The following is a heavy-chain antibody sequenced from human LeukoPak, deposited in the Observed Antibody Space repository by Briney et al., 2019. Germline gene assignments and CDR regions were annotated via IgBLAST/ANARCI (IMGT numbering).Heavy chain of an antibody. J-gene: IGHJ4*02. D-gene: IGHD3-22*01. CDR3: ARSGGYDSSGYYFRSKKPLR. Sequence: GASVKVSCKASGYTFTSYDINWVRRATGQGLEWRGWMNPNSGNTDYAQKFQGRVTMTRNTSISTTYMELSSLRSEDTAVYYCARSGGYDSSGYYFRSKKPLRWGQGTLVTVSS. CDR1: GYTFTSYD. CDR2: MNPNSGNT. V-gene: IGHV1-8*01.